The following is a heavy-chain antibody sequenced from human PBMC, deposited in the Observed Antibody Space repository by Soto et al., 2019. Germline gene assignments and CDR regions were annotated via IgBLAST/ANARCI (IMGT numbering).Heavy chain of an antibody. CDR3: ARVAVAAPRSWYFDL. D-gene: IGHD6-13*01. V-gene: IGHV3-74*01. CDR1: GFTFSDCW. Sequence: EVQLVESGGGLVQPGGSRRLSCAASGFTFSDCWMHWFRQAPGKGLVWVSRIRGDGSSTSHADSVKGRLTISRDNAKDTLYLQMNSLTVEDTAIYYCARVAVAAPRSWYFDLWGRGTLVTVSS. J-gene: IGHJ2*01. CDR2: IRGDGSST.